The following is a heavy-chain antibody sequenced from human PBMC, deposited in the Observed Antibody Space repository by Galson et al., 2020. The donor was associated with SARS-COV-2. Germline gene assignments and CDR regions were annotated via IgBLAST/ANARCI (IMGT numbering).Heavy chain of an antibody. V-gene: IGHV6-1*01. CDR3: ARGGYYGSGSESSSYYYGMDV. D-gene: IGHD3-10*01. CDR2: TYYRSQWFN. CDR1: GDSVSSNSAA. Sequence: SQTLSLTCAISGDSVSSNSAAWNWIRRSPSRGLEWLGRTYYRSQWFNDYAVSLRSRITINSDTSRNQFSLQLNSVTPEDTAVYYCARGGYYGSGSESSSYYYGMDVWGQGTTVSVSS. J-gene: IGHJ6*02.